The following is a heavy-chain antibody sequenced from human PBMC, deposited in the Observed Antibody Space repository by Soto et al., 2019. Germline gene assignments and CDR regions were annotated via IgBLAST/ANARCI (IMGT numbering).Heavy chain of an antibody. CDR3: ARTAGITMVRGVIIGTNWFDP. CDR1: GGSISSSSYY. D-gene: IGHD3-10*01. J-gene: IGHJ5*02. CDR2: IYYSGST. V-gene: IGHV4-39*01. Sequence: QLQLQESGPGLVKPSETLSLTCTVSGGSISSSSYYWGWIRQPPGKGLEWIGSIYYSGSTYYNPSLKSRVTISVDTSKNQFSLKLSSVTAADTAVYYCARTAGITMVRGVIIGTNWFDPWGQGTLVTVSS.